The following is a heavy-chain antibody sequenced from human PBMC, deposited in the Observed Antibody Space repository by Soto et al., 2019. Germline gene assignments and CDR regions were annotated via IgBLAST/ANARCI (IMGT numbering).Heavy chain of an antibody. CDR2: ISAYNGNT. V-gene: IGHV1-18*01. J-gene: IGHJ3*02. Sequence: ASVKVSCKASGYTFTSYGISWVRQAPGQGLEWMGWISAYNGNTKYAQKLQGRVTMTTDTSTSTAYMELRSLRSDDTAVYYCAVPLLLTYAFDIWGQGTMVTVSS. D-gene: IGHD3-10*01. CDR3: AVPLLLTYAFDI. CDR1: GYTFTSYG.